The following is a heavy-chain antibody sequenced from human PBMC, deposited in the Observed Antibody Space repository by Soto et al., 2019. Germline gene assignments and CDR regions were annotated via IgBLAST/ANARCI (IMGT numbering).Heavy chain of an antibody. CDR3: ARGRIAAATRGWFDP. CDR2: INAGNGNT. CDR1: GYTFTSYA. J-gene: IGHJ5*02. V-gene: IGHV1-3*01. D-gene: IGHD6-13*01. Sequence: ASVKVSCKASGYTFTSYAMHWARQAPGQRLEWMRWINAGNGNTKYSQKFQGRVTITRDTSASTAYMELSSLRSEDTAVYYCARGRIAAATRGWFDPWGQGTLVTVSS.